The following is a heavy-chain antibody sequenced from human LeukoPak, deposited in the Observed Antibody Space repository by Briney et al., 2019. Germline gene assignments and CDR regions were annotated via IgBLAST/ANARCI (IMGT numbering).Heavy chain of an antibody. J-gene: IGHJ4*02. D-gene: IGHD1-1*01. CDR3: ARDSLITKEFDY. V-gene: IGHV4-39*07. CDR1: GGSISSSNYY. Sequence: PSETLSLTCTVSGGSISSSNYYWGWIRQPPGKGLEWIGSIYYSGITYYNPSLKSRFTISVDTSRNQFSLRLNSVTAADTAVYYCARDSLITKEFDYWGQGTLVTVSS. CDR2: IYYSGIT.